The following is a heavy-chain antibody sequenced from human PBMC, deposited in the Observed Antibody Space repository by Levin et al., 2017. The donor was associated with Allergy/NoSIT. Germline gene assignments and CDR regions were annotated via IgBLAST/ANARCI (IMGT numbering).Heavy chain of an antibody. CDR3: AKARTWLGRDAFDI. V-gene: IGHV3-30*18. J-gene: IGHJ3*02. CDR1: GFTFSSYG. D-gene: IGHD6-19*01. Sequence: GGSLRLSCAASGFTFSSYGMHWVRQAPGKGLEWVAVISYDGSNKYYADSVKGRFTISRDNSKNTLYLQMNSLRAEDTAVYYCAKARTWLGRDAFDIWGQGTMVTVSS. CDR2: ISYDGSNK.